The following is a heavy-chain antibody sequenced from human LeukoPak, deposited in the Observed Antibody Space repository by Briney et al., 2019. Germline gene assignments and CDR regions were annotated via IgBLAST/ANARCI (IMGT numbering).Heavy chain of an antibody. J-gene: IGHJ4*01. V-gene: IGHV3-21*01. CDR3: ARASGGWDLDY. CDR1: GFTFNVFH. D-gene: IGHD1-26*01. Sequence: PGGSLRLSCAASGFTFNVFHMNWVRQAPGKGLEWISSITSSGTYITYADSIQGRFTISRDNAKNSLYLQMNSLRVDDTALYYCARASGGWDLDYWGRGTLVTVSS. CDR2: ITSSGTYI.